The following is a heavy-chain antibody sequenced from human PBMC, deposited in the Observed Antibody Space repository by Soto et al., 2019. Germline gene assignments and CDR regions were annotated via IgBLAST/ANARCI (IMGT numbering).Heavy chain of an antibody. CDR3: ARTDIVVVPAPHYYYMDV. J-gene: IGHJ6*03. D-gene: IGHD2-2*01. V-gene: IGHV4-59*01. Sequence: SETLSLTCTVSGGSISSDYWTWIRQPPGKGLEWIGYIYYSGSTNYNPSLKSRVTISVDTSKNQFSLKLSSVTAADTAVYYCARTDIVVVPAPHYYYMDVWGKGTTVTVSS. CDR1: GGSISSDY. CDR2: IYYSGST.